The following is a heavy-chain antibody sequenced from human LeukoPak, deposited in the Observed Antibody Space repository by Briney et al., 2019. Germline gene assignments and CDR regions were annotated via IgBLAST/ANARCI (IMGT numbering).Heavy chain of an antibody. CDR3: AREGSSTLLQH. Sequence: ASVKVSCKTSGYTFTGYYMYWVRQAPGQGLEWMGWINPSSGDTNFAQKSQGRVTMTRDTSISTAYMELSRLRSDDTAVYYCAREGSSTLLQHWGQGTLVTVSS. D-gene: IGHD6-13*01. CDR1: GYTFTGYY. CDR2: INPSSGDT. J-gene: IGHJ1*01. V-gene: IGHV1-2*02.